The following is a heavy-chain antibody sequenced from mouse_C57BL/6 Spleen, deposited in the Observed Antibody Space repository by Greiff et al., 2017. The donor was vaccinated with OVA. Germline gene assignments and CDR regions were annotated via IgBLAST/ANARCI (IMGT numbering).Heavy chain of an antibody. J-gene: IGHJ3*01. D-gene: IGHD2-3*01. CDR1: GYTFTDYE. Sequence: VQLQESGAELVRPGASVTLSCKASGYTFTDYEMHWVKQTPVHGLEWIGAIDPETGGTAYNQKFKGKAILTADKSSSTAYMELRSLTSEDSAVYYCTGIYDGTTGGFAYWGQGTLVTVSA. CDR3: TGIYDGTTGGFAY. CDR2: IDPETGGT. V-gene: IGHV1-15*01.